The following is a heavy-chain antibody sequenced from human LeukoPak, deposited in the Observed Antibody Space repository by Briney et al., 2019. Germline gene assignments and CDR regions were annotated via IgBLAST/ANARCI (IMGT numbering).Heavy chain of an antibody. CDR1: GFTVSSNY. V-gene: IGHV3-66*01. D-gene: IGHD3-22*01. CDR3: ARDMSYYDSTSDY. J-gene: IGHJ4*02. Sequence: GGSLRLSCAASGFTVSSNYMSWVRQAPGKGLEWVSVIYSGGSTYYADSVKGRFTISRDNSKNTLYLQMSSLRAEDTAVYYCARDMSYYDSTSDYWGQGTLVTVSS. CDR2: IYSGGST.